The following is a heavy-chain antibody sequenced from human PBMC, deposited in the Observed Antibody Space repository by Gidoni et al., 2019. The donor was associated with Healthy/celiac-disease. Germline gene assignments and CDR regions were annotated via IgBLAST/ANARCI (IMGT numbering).Heavy chain of an antibody. Sequence: EVQLVESGGCLVQPGGALTLSCAASGFTSGGSDMHWVRQASGKGLEWVSRIRSKANSDATEYAASVKGRFTISRDDSKNTAYLQMNSLKTEDTAVYYCTRHSARYCSGGSCQIDYWGQGTLVTVSS. CDR1: GFTSGGSD. V-gene: IGHV3-73*02. CDR3: TRHSARYCSGGSCQIDY. J-gene: IGHJ4*02. D-gene: IGHD2-15*01. CDR2: IRSKANSDAT.